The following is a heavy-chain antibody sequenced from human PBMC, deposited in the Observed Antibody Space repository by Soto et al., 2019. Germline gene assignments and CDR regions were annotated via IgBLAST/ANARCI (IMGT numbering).Heavy chain of an antibody. J-gene: IGHJ5*02. CDR2: INAGNGNT. CDR3: ARAITGKFYCFDP. D-gene: IGHD1-20*01. Sequence: GASVKVSCKASGYTFTSYAMHWVRQAPGQRLEWMGWINAGNGNTKYSQKFQGRVTITRDTSASTAYMELSSLRSEDTAVYYCARAITGKFYCFDPWGQGTRVTVSS. CDR1: GYTFTSYA. V-gene: IGHV1-3*01.